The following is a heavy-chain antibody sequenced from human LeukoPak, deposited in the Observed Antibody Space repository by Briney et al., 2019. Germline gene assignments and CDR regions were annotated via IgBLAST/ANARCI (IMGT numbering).Heavy chain of an antibody. Sequence: GGALRLSCAASGFAASEFTFSSYGMHWVRQAPGKGLEWVAVIWYDGSNKYYADFVKGRFTISRDNSKNTLYLQMNSLRAEDTAVYYCTRGLGLWYFDLWGRGTLVTVSS. J-gene: IGHJ2*01. CDR3: TRGLGLWYFDL. CDR1: GFAASEFTFSSYG. V-gene: IGHV3-33*01. CDR2: IWYDGSNK. D-gene: IGHD7-27*01.